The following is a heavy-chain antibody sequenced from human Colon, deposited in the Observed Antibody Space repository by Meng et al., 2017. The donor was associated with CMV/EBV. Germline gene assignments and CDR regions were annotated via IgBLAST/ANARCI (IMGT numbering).Heavy chain of an antibody. CDR1: GVSVTSGAYH. Sequence: VQLEEAGPGLVKPSETLSLTCICSGVSVTSGAYHWSWIRQSPGKGLEWIGYIYDTGITIYNPSLKSRVTIFLETSKNQFSLNLNSMTTADTAVYYCAKSRSSTPGIVDDWGQGTLVTVSS. CDR2: IYDTGIT. D-gene: IGHD2/OR15-2a*01. J-gene: IGHJ4*02. V-gene: IGHV4-61*08. CDR3: AKSRSSTPGIVDD.